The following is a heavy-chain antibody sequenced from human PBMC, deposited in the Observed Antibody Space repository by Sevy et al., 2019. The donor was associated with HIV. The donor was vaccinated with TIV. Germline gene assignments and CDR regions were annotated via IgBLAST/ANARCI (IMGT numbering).Heavy chain of an antibody. D-gene: IGHD4-17*01. CDR3: ARDNYGDFLGLFNL. V-gene: IGHV1-69*10. CDR2: IIPILGIA. Sequence: ASVKVSCKASGGTFSSFAMNWVRQAPGQGLEWMGGIIPILGIANYAQKFQGRVTITADKSANIAYMELSSLRSEDTAVYYCARDNYGDFLGLFNLWGRGTLVTVSS. CDR1: GGTFSSFA. J-gene: IGHJ2*01.